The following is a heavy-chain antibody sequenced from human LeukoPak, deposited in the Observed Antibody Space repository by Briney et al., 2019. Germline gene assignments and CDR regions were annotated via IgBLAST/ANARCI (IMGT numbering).Heavy chain of an antibody. CDR2: IYYSGDT. CDR1: GGSISSGDYY. Sequence: KPSETLSLTCTVSGGSISSGDYYWRWIRQHPGRGLEWSAYIYYSGDTYYNPSLKSRVTISVDTSKNQFSLKLSSVTAADTAVYYCARAPRDTNSWYYFDYWGQGTLVSVSS. CDR3: ARAPRDTNSWYYFDY. D-gene: IGHD5-18*01. V-gene: IGHV4-31*02. J-gene: IGHJ4*02.